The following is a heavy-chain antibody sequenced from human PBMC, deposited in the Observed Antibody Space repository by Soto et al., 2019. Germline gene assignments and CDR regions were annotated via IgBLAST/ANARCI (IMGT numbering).Heavy chain of an antibody. D-gene: IGHD3-10*01. CDR3: AKQRPFSGYYYGMDV. CDR2: MSVSGAGT. CDR1: GFTFNSYA. V-gene: IGHV3-23*01. J-gene: IGHJ6*02. Sequence: GGSLRLSCAASGFTFNSYAMSWVRQAPGKGLEWVSGMSVSGAGTYYADSVKGRFTIFRDNSKDTLYLHMNSLRAEDTAVYYCAKQRPFSGYYYGMDVWGQGTTVTVSS.